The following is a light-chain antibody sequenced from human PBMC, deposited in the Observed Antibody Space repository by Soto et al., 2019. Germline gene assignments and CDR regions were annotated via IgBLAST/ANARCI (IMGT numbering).Light chain of an antibody. CDR3: QVYNNWLMYS. CDR1: QTISSW. V-gene: IGKV1-5*03. J-gene: IGKJ2*03. CDR2: KAS. Sequence: DIQMTQSPSTLSGSVGDRVTITCRASQTISSWLAWYQQKPGKAPKLLIYKASTLKSGVPSRFSGSGSGTEFTLTISSLQSEDFAIYYCQVYNNWLMYSFGQGTKLEIK.